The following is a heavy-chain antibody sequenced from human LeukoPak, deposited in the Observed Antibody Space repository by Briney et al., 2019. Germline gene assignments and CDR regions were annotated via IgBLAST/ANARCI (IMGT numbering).Heavy chain of an antibody. Sequence: PSETLSLTCAVSGGSVSINNWWSWVRQPPGKGLEWIGEIYRDGTTNHNPSLRSRVTILVDKSRNQFSLKLNSVTAADTAVYYCATTDGYYYDSSGYYGEYGMDVWGQGTTVTVSS. V-gene: IGHV4-4*02. J-gene: IGHJ6*02. CDR3: ATTDGYYYDSSGYYGEYGMDV. CDR1: GGSVSINNW. D-gene: IGHD3-22*01. CDR2: IYRDGTT.